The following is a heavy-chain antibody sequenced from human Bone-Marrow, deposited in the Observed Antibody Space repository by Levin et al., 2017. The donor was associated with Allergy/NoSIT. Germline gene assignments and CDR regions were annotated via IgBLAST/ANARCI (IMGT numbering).Heavy chain of an antibody. CDR3: AHPSVGSLRLDPFDL. J-gene: IGHJ3*01. CDR1: GFSLSSSRDG. CDR2: IYWDDDK. D-gene: IGHD1-26*01. Sequence: SGPTLVKPTQTLTLTCTFSGFSLSSSRDGVGWIRQPPGKALEWLAVIYWDDDKRYRPSLKSRLTITKDTSKNQVSLTMTNMDPVDTATYFCAHPSVGSLRLDPFDLWGQGTMVTVSS. V-gene: IGHV2-5*02.